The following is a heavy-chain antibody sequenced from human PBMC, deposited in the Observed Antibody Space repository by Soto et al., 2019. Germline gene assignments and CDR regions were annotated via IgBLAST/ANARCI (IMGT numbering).Heavy chain of an antibody. CDR1: GYTYTSCA. D-gene: IGHD2-21*02. CDR2: INAGNGNT. J-gene: IGHJ4*02. V-gene: IGHV1-3*01. CDR3: ARSIVVVTALDY. Sequence: GASVKLSCKASGYTYTSCARRWVRQAPGQRLEWMGWINAGNGNTKYSQKFQGRVTITRDTSASTAYMELSSLRSEDTAVYYCARSIVVVTALDYWGQGTLVTVSS.